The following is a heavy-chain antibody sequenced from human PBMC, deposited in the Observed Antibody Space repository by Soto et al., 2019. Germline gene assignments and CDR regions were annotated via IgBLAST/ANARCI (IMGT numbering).Heavy chain of an antibody. J-gene: IGHJ5*02. V-gene: IGHV1-3*01. CDR1: GYTFTRYA. D-gene: IGHD5-18*01. CDR2: INGGAGDT. Sequence: QVQLVQSGPEVKQPGASVKISCKASGYTFTRYAIHWLRQAPGQRLEWMGWINGGAGDTLYSQNFQGRVSFTRDTATNTAFMDLSSLNSEDTAVYYCARSPSRMAAETQLDPWGQGRLVIVSS. CDR3: ARSPSRMAAETQLDP.